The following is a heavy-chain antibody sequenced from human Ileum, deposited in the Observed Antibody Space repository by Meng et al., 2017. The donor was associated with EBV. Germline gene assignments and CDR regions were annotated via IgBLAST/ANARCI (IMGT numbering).Heavy chain of an antibody. D-gene: IGHD2-21*01. Sequence: QVQLVQAGAEVKEPGATGKVACKASGYTFTSYAMHWVRQAPGQRLEWMGWINAGNGNTKYSQKFQGRVTITRDTSASTAYMELSSLRSEDTAVYYCASHALWQQTFDYWGQGTLVTVSS. CDR3: ASHALWQQTFDY. V-gene: IGHV1-3*01. J-gene: IGHJ4*02. CDR2: INAGNGNT. CDR1: GYTFTSYA.